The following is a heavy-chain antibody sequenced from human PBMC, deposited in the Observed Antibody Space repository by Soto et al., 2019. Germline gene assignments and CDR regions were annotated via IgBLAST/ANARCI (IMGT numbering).Heavy chain of an antibody. D-gene: IGHD6-19*01. V-gene: IGHV1-69*06. CDR1: GGTFSSYA. CDR3: AVANSSGWSRYFDY. J-gene: IGHJ4*02. CDR2: IIPIFGTA. Sequence: SVKVSCKASGGTFSSYAISWVRQAPGQGLEWMGGIIPIFGTANYAQKFQGRVTITADKSTSTAYMELSSLRSEDTAVYYCAVANSSGWSRYFDYWGQGTLVTVYS.